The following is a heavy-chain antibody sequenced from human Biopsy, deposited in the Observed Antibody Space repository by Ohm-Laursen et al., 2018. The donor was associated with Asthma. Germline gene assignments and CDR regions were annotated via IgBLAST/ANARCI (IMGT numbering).Heavy chain of an antibody. J-gene: IGHJ6*02. CDR1: GYSISNGGYY. CDR3: ARDYYDFWNRSVYTYFGMDV. Sequence: SETPSLTCSVSGYSISNGGYYWTWVRQRPGKGLEWIGNIYHRGNTKYNPSLKSRLSFSVDTSKNQFSLKLSSVTAADTAIYFCARDYYDFWNRSVYTYFGMDVWGRGTTVVVSS. D-gene: IGHD3-3*01. CDR2: IYHRGNT. V-gene: IGHV4-31*03.